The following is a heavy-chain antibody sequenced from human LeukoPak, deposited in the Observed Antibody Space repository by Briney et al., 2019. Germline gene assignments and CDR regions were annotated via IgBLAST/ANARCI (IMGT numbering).Heavy chain of an antibody. CDR1: GGSISSYY. J-gene: IGHJ4*02. CDR3: ARTPPHPGIAAAGYYFDY. V-gene: IGHV4-59*08. Sequence: SETLSLTCTVSGGSISSYYWSWIRQPPGKGLEWIGYIYYSGSTNYNPSLKSRVTISVDTSKNQFSLKLSSVTAADTAVYYCARTPPHPGIAAAGYYFDYWGQGTLVTVSS. D-gene: IGHD6-13*01. CDR2: IYYSGST.